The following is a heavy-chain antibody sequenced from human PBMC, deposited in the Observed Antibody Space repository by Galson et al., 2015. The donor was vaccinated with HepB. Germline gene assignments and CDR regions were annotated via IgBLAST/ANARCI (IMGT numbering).Heavy chain of an antibody. V-gene: IGHV5-10-1*01. Sequence: QSGAEVKKPGESLRISCTGSGYSFTSYWISWVRQMPGKGLEWMGRIDPSDSYTNYSPSFQGHVTISADKSISTAYLQWSSLKASDAAMYYCARRLITMVRGVHPELGYDAFDIWGQGTMVTVSS. D-gene: IGHD3-10*01. CDR2: IDPSDSYT. CDR1: GYSFTSYW. J-gene: IGHJ3*02. CDR3: ARRLITMVRGVHPELGYDAFDI.